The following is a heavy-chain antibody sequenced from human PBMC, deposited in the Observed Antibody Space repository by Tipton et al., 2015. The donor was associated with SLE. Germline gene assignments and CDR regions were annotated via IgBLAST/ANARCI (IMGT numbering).Heavy chain of an antibody. CDR1: GGSFNDYY. Sequence: TLSLTCAVYGGSFNDYYWTLIRPAPGKGLEWIGEVNHRGSTIYNPSLKSRVTISVDTSKNQFSLNLNSVTAADTAVYYCARAEVGAATPFDYWGQGTLVTVSS. CDR3: ARAEVGAATPFDY. D-gene: IGHD1-26*01. V-gene: IGHV4-34*01. CDR2: VNHRGST. J-gene: IGHJ4*02.